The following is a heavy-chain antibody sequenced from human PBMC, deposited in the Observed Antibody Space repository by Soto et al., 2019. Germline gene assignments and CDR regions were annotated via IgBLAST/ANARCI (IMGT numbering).Heavy chain of an antibody. J-gene: IGHJ5*02. Sequence: SETLSLTCTVSGGSIRVQSYYWTWIRQTPGRGLEWAGSSYYSGTSYFNPALKGRVTISVDTSTNQFSLRLTSVTAADTAVYYCTRRYNWNDYYFDPWGQGTLVTVSS. CDR2: SYYSGTS. CDR1: GGSIRVQSYY. V-gene: IGHV4-39*01. CDR3: TRRYNWNDYYFDP. D-gene: IGHD1-20*01.